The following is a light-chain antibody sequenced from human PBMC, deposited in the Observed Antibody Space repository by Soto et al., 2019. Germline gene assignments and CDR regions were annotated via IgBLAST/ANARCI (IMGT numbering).Light chain of an antibody. J-gene: IGKJ4*01. Sequence: EMVLTQSPGTLSLSPGERATLSCMASQNLKFNSLAWYQQKPGQAPRLLIHGASNRATDIPDRFSGSGSGTDFTLTINRLEPEDYAVYFCQQYTSSPLTFGGGTKVDIK. CDR1: QNLKFNS. CDR3: QQYTSSPLT. V-gene: IGKV3-20*01. CDR2: GAS.